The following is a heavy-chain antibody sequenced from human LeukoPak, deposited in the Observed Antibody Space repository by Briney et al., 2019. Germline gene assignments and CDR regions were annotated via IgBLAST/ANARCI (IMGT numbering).Heavy chain of an antibody. D-gene: IGHD2-2*01. Sequence: GESLKISCKGSGYSFTSYWIGWVRQMPGKGLEWMGIIYPGDPDTRYSPSFQGQVTISADKSISTAYLQWSSLKASDTAMYYCARYDHRSSTSCYRLDPWGQGTLVTVSS. CDR2: IYPGDPDT. CDR1: GYSFTSYW. CDR3: ARYDHRSSTSCYRLDP. J-gene: IGHJ5*02. V-gene: IGHV5-51*01.